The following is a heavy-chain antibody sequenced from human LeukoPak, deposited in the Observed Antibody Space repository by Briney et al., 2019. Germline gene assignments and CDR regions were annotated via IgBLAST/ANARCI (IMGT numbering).Heavy chain of an antibody. CDR2: ISNSGDTR. V-gene: IGHV3-11*01. CDR3: ARDVRGRTPLKLGMKWFDP. J-gene: IGHJ5*02. D-gene: IGHD7-27*01. Sequence: GGPLRLSCAASGFTFSDYYMSWIRQAPGKGLEWLAYISNSGDTRKYADSVTGRFTISRDNAKNSVFLQMNSLRAEDSGVYYCARDVRGRTPLKLGMKWFDPWGQGTRVTVSS. CDR1: GFTFSDYY.